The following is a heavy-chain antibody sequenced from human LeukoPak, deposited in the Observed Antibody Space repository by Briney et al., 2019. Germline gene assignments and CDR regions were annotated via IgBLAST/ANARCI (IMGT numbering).Heavy chain of an antibody. Sequence: PGGSLRLSCAASGFSFSSYAMHWVRQGPGKGPEWVAFIRYDGSYKYYADSVKGRFTISRDNSKNTLYLQMNSLRAEDTAVYYCARGAVTGTWPGTFDIWGQGTMVTVSS. CDR1: GFSFSSYA. CDR3: ARGAVTGTWPGTFDI. J-gene: IGHJ3*02. V-gene: IGHV3-30*02. CDR2: IRYDGSYK. D-gene: IGHD6-19*01.